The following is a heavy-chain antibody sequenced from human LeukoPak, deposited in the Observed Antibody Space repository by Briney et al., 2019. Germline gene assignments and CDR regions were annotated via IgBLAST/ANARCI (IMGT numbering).Heavy chain of an antibody. Sequence: GASVKVSCKVSGYSFTGYYIHWVRQAPGQGFEWMGWINPNRGDTNYAQKFQGRVTLTKDTSISTAFVELYSLRSDDTAVYYCARDLPSGNHQRFYFDYWGRGTLITVSS. CDR1: GYSFTGYY. D-gene: IGHD1-14*01. CDR2: INPNRGDT. J-gene: IGHJ4*02. V-gene: IGHV1-2*02. CDR3: ARDLPSGNHQRFYFDY.